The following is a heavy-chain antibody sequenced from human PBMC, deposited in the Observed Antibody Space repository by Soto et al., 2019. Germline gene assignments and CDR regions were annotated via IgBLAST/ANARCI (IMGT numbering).Heavy chain of an antibody. Sequence: SATLSLTCTVSGGSISSGGYYWSWIRQHPGKGLELIVYIYYSGSTYYNPSLKSRVTISVDTSKNHFSLKLSSVTAADTAVYYCASGGYGDYHNYYYYYGMDVWGQGTTVTVSS. V-gene: IGHV4-31*03. CDR2: IYYSGST. D-gene: IGHD4-17*01. J-gene: IGHJ6*02. CDR1: GGSISSGGYY. CDR3: ASGGYGDYHNYYYYYGMDV.